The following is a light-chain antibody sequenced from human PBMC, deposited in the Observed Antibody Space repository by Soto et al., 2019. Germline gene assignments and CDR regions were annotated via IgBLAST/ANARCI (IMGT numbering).Light chain of an antibody. CDR2: WAS. Sequence: DFVMTQSPDSLAVSLGERATINCKSSQSVLYSSNNKNYLAWFQQKPGQPPKLLIYWASTRESGVPDRFSGGGSGTDFTLTISSLQAEDVAVYYCQQYYSNPPLTFGQGTKVEIK. J-gene: IGKJ1*01. CDR1: QSVLYSSNNKNY. CDR3: QQYYSNPPLT. V-gene: IGKV4-1*01.